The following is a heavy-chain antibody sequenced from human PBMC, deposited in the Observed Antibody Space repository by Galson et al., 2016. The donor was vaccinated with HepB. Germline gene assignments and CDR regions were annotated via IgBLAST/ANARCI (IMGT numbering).Heavy chain of an antibody. Sequence: SLRLSCAASGFTFSAYNMIWVRQAPGKGLERVSSISLSSDYIYYADSLKGRFTISRDNAKNSLYLQMNSLRAEDTAVYFCARVSSGLRGFDYWGQGTLVTVSS. V-gene: IGHV3-21*01. J-gene: IGHJ4*02. CDR3: ARVSSGLRGFDY. D-gene: IGHD5-12*01. CDR2: ISLSSDYI. CDR1: GFTFSAYN.